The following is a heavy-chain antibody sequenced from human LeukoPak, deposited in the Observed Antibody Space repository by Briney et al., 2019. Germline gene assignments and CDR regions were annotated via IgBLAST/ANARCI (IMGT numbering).Heavy chain of an antibody. V-gene: IGHV4-30-2*01. D-gene: IGHD3-16*02. CDR2: INHSGST. CDR1: GGSISSGGYS. CDR3: ARGSGTHYDYVWGSYRKSPLLDV. J-gene: IGHJ6*04. Sequence: PSETLSLTCAVSGGSISSGGYSWTWIRQPPGKGLEWIGEINHSGSTNYNPSLKSRVTISVDTSKNQFSLKLSSVTAADTAVYYCARGSGTHYDYVWGSYRKSPLLDVWGKGTTVTVSS.